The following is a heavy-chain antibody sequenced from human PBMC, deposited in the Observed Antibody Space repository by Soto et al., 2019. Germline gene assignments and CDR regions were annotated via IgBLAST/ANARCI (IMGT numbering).Heavy chain of an antibody. CDR1: GYTFTRYD. CDR3: ARDLYYYDSSGYPNNWFDP. CDR2: MNPNSGNT. Sequence: ASVKVSCKASGYTFTRYDINWVRQATGQGLEWMGWMNPNSGNTGYAQKFQGRVTMTRNTSISTAYMELSSLRSEDTAVYYCARDLYYYDSSGYPNNWFDPWGQGTLVTVS. J-gene: IGHJ5*02. V-gene: IGHV1-8*01. D-gene: IGHD3-22*01.